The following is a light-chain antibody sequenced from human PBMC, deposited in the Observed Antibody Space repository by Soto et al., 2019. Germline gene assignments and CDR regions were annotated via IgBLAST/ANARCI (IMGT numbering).Light chain of an antibody. CDR3: GPYTTSSNYV. Sequence: QSALTQPASVSGSPGQSITISCTGTISDVGSYNYVSWYQQYPGKAPKLMIYDVSTRPSGVSDRFSGSKSGNTASLTISGLRAEDEADYYCGPYTTSSNYVFGTGTKLTVL. V-gene: IGLV2-14*03. J-gene: IGLJ1*01. CDR1: ISDVGSYNY. CDR2: DVS.